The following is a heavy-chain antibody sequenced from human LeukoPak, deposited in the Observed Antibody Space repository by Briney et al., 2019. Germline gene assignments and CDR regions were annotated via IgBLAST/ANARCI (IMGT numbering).Heavy chain of an antibody. CDR2: INHSGST. CDR1: GGSFSGYY. CDR3: ARGESYVWGSYRYPPRAFDI. Sequence: PSETLSITCAVYGGSFSGYYWSWIRQPPGKGLEWIGEINHSGSTNYNPSLKSRVTISVDTSKNQFSLKLSSVTAADTAVYYCARGESYVWGSYRYPPRAFDIWGQGTMVTVSS. V-gene: IGHV4-34*01. J-gene: IGHJ3*02. D-gene: IGHD3-16*02.